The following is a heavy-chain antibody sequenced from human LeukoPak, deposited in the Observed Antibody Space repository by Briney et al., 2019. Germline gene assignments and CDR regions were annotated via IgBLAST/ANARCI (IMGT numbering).Heavy chain of an antibody. V-gene: IGHV3-23*01. CDR1: GFTFSSYA. D-gene: IGHD1-26*01. Sequence: PGGSLRLSCAASGFTFSSYAMSWVRQAPGKGLEWVSAISGSGGSTYYADSVKGRFAISRDNSKNTLYLQMNSLRAEDTAVYYCARSRGGYHDAFDIWGQGTMVTVSS. J-gene: IGHJ3*02. CDR3: ARSRGGYHDAFDI. CDR2: ISGSGGST.